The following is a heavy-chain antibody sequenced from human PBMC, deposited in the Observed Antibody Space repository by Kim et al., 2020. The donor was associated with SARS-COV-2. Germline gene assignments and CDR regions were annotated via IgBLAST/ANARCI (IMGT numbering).Heavy chain of an antibody. J-gene: IGHJ4*02. CDR3: ARGGHLTVFTDF. V-gene: IGHV3-11*01. D-gene: IGHD3-10*01. CDR2: ITSGGGTT. CDR1: GFTFSEFY. Sequence: GGSLRLSCAASGFTFSEFYMTWIRQAPGKGLEWVSYITSGGGTTYYADSVKGRFTISRDNVENSLYLQMSSLRAEDTAVYYCARGGHLTVFTDFWGQGTL.